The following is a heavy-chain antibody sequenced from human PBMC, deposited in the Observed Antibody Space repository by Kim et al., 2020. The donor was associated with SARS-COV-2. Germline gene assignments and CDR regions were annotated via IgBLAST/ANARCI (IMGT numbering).Heavy chain of an antibody. V-gene: IGHV1-46*01. D-gene: IGHD3-22*01. CDR1: GYTFTSYY. CDR3: ARDRGGYYDSSGYYQNTFYFDY. Sequence: ASVKVSCKASGYTFTSYYMHWVRQAPGQGLEWMGIINPSGGSTSYAQKFQGRVTMTRDTSTSTVYMELSSLRSEDTAVYYCARDRGGYYDSSGYYQNTFYFDYWGQGTLVTVSS. CDR2: INPSGGST. J-gene: IGHJ4*02.